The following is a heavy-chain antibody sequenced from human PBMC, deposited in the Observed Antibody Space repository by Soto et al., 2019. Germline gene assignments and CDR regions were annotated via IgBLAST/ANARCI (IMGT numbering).Heavy chain of an antibody. CDR1: GFTVSSNY. J-gene: IGHJ6*02. D-gene: IGHD2-2*01. Sequence: GGSLRLSCAASGFTVSSNYMSWVRQAPGKGLEWVSVIYSGGSTYYADSVKGRFTISRDNSKNTLYLQMNSLRAEDTAVYYCARDLIYCISTSCSYYYYYGMDVWGQGTTVTVSS. CDR2: IYSGGST. CDR3: ARDLIYCISTSCSYYYYYGMDV. V-gene: IGHV3-53*01.